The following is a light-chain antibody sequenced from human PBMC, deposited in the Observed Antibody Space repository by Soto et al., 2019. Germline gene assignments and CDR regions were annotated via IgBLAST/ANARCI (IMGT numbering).Light chain of an antibody. CDR1: HSISTW. CDR2: KAS. Sequence: DIQMTQSPSTLSASVGDRVTITCRASHSISTWLAWYQQKSGKAPKLLIYKASSLESGVPDRFRGSGSGTEFTLTISSLQPDDFATYYCQQYSDYSETFGQGTKVEIK. CDR3: QQYSDYSET. J-gene: IGKJ1*01. V-gene: IGKV1-5*03.